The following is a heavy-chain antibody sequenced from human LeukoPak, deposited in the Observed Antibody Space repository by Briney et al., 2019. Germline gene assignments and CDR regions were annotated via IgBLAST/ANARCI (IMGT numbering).Heavy chain of an antibody. CDR3: ARGARGIVATIRVLGGDAFDI. CDR1: GYTFTSYG. Sequence: ASVKVSCKASGYTFTSYGISWVRQAPGQGLEWMGWISAYNGNTNYAQKLQGRVTMTTDTSTSTAYMELRSLRSDDTAVYYCARGARGIVATIRVLGGDAFDIWGQGTMVTVSS. D-gene: IGHD5-12*01. CDR2: ISAYNGNT. V-gene: IGHV1-18*01. J-gene: IGHJ3*02.